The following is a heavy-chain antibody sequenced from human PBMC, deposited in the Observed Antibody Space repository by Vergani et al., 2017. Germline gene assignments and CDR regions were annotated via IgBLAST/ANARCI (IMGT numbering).Heavy chain of an antibody. V-gene: IGHV3-13*01. Sequence: EVQLVESGGGLVQPGGSLRLSCAASGFSFSTYDMHWVRQGTGKGLEWVSAIGTAGDTYYPGSVKGRFTIPRENAKNSLYLQMNSLRGGDTAVYYCARGVNRVYDILTVSVRRHNWFDPWGQGTLVTVSS. D-gene: IGHD3-9*01. CDR2: IGTAGDT. J-gene: IGHJ5*02. CDR3: ARGVNRVYDILTVSVRRHNWFDP. CDR1: GFSFSTYD.